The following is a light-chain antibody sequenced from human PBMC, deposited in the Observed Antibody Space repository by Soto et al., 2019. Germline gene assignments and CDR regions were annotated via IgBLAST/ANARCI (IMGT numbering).Light chain of an antibody. J-gene: IGKJ4*01. CDR1: QSVSGY. Sequence: EIVLTQSPATLSLSPGERATLSCRASQSVSGYLAWYQQKPGQAPRLLMYDASNRATGIPARFSGSVSATDFTLTISSLEPEDFAVYYCQQRSNWPSTFGGGTKVEIK. CDR3: QQRSNWPST. V-gene: IGKV3-11*01. CDR2: DAS.